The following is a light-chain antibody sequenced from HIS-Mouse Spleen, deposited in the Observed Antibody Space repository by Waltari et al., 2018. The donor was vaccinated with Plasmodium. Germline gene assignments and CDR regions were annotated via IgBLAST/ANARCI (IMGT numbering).Light chain of an antibody. Sequence: EIVLTQSPATLSLSPGERATLSCRASQSVSSYLAWYQQKPGQAPRLLIYDASNRATGIPARFSGSGSGTDVTLTISSVEPEDCGVYYCQQRSNWPVTGGGGSKVEIK. V-gene: IGKV3-11*01. J-gene: IGKJ4*01. CDR2: DAS. CDR1: QSVSSY. CDR3: QQRSNWPVT.